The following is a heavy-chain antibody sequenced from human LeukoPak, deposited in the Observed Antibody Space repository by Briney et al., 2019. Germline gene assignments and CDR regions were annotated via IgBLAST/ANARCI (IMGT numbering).Heavy chain of an antibody. J-gene: IGHJ5*02. CDR1: GYTFTSYD. D-gene: IGHD6-13*01. Sequence: ASVKVSCKASGYTFTSYDINWVRQATGQGLEWMGWMNPNSGNTGYAQKFQGRVTMTRNTSISTAYMELSSLRSDDTAVYYCAILPDGIAAAGTLGNWFDPWGQGTLVTVSS. CDR3: AILPDGIAAAGTLGNWFDP. CDR2: MNPNSGNT. V-gene: IGHV1-8*01.